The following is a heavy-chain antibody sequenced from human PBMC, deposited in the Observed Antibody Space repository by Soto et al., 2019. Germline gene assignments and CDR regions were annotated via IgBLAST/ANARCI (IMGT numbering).Heavy chain of an antibody. CDR2: IIPSCGTA. CDR3: ASGPFYHIVPLDP. V-gene: IGHV1-69*06. Sequence: SVKVSCKASGGTFSSYAISWVRQAPGQGLEWMGGIIPSCGTANYAQKFQGRVTITVDTSTSTAYMELSRLRSEDRAVYYCASGPFYHIVPLDPRGQGTLVLVSS. J-gene: IGHJ5*02. D-gene: IGHD2-21*01. CDR1: GGTFSSYA.